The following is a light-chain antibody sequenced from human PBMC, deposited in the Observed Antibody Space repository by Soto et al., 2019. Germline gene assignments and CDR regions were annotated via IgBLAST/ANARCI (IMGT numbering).Light chain of an antibody. Sequence: EIVMTQSPATLSVSPGDGATLSCRASQSIGSNLAWYQQRPGQAPRLLLYGASTRATSTPARFSGSGSGTDFTLTISSLQSEDFAVYYCQQYNNRPPWTFRQGTKVEIK. J-gene: IGKJ1*01. V-gene: IGKV3-15*01. CDR1: QSIGSN. CDR2: GAS. CDR3: QQYNNRPPWT.